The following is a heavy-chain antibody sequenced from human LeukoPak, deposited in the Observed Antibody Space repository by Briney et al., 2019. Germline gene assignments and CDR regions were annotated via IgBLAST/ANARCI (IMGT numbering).Heavy chain of an antibody. CDR1: GFTFRNYW. CDR2: INSDGRTT. D-gene: IGHD2/OR15-2a*01. Sequence: GGSLTLSCAASGFTFRNYWMHWVRQAPPKELVWVSRINSDGRTTVYADSVKGRFTISRDNDKNTVYLQMNSLRVEDTAVYYCATRGILYPSAYDYWGQGTLVTVST. V-gene: IGHV3-74*01. CDR3: ATRGILYPSAYDY. J-gene: IGHJ4*02.